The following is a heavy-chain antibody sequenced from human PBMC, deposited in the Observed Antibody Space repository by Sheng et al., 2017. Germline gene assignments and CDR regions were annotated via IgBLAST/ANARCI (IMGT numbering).Heavy chain of an antibody. V-gene: IGHV4-39*07. CDR3: ARDSRGGTIFGVDDAFDI. J-gene: IGHJ3*02. CDR2: IYYSGST. CDR1: GGSISSSSYY. D-gene: IGHD3-3*01. Sequence: QLQLQESGPGLVKPSETLSLTCTVSGGSISSSSYYLGWIRQPPGKGLEWIGSIYYSGSTYYNPSLKSRVTISVDTSKNQFSLKLSSVTAADTAVYYCARDSRGGTIFGVDDAFDIWGQGTMVTVSS.